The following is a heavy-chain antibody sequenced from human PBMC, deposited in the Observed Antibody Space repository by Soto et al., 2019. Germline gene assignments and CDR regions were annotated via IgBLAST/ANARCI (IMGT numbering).Heavy chain of an antibody. V-gene: IGHV3-21*01. J-gene: IGHJ6*01. CDR3: ARSWNYYSYYGMDV. CDR2: ISSSSSYI. CDR1: GFTFSSNS. Sequence: EVQLVESGGGLVKPGGSLRLSCAASGFTFSSNSMNWVRQAPGKGLEWVSSISSSSSYIYYADSVKGRFTISRDNAKNSLYLQMNSLRAEETAVYYCARSWNYYSYYGMDVWGQGTTVTVSS. D-gene: IGHD3-3*01.